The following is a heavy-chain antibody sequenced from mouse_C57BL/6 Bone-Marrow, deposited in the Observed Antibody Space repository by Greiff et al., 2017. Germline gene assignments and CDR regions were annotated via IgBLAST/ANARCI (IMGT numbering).Heavy chain of an antibody. Sequence: QVQLKESGPELVKPGASVKISCKASGYSFTSYYIHWVKQRPGQGLEWIGWIYPGSGNTKYNEKFKGKATLTADTSSSTAYMQLSSLTSEDSAVYYCARDFYYGSSCYWYFDVWGTGTTVTVAS. J-gene: IGHJ1*03. V-gene: IGHV1-66*01. CDR3: ARDFYYGSSCYWYFDV. CDR2: IYPGSGNT. D-gene: IGHD1-1*01. CDR1: GYSFTSYY.